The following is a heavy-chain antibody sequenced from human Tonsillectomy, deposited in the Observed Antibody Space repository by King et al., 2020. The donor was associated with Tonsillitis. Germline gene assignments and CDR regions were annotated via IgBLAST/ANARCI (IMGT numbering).Heavy chain of an antibody. CDR1: GFTFSGSA. V-gene: IGHV3-73*01. CDR3: TALGTLAVIDY. J-gene: IGHJ4*02. Sequence: VQLVESGGGLVQPGGSLKLSFAASGFTFSGSAMHWVRQASGKGLEWVGRIRSKANSYATAYAASGKGRFTISTDDSKNTAYLQMNSLKTEDTAVYYCTALGTLAVIDYWGQGTLVTVSS. D-gene: IGHD4-23*01. CDR2: IRSKANSYAT.